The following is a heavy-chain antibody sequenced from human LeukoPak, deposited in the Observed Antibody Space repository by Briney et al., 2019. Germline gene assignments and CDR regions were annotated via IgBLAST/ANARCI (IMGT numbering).Heavy chain of an antibody. V-gene: IGHV4-31*03. CDR1: GGSISSGGYY. CDR2: IYYSGST. J-gene: IGHJ4*02. CDR3: ARGQMAPAPYLGPIFDY. D-gene: IGHD2/OR15-2a*01. Sequence: PSETLSLTCTVSGGSISSGGYYWSWIRQHPGKGLEWIGYIYYSGSTYYNPSLKSRVTISVDTSKNQFSLKLSSVTAADTAVYYCARGQMAPAPYLGPIFDYWGQGTLVTVSS.